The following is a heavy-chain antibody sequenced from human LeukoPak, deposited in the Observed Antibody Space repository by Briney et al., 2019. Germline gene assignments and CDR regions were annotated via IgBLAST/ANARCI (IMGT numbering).Heavy chain of an antibody. Sequence: SETMSLTCTVSGGSISSYYWSWIRQPPGKGLEWIGYIYYSGSTNYNPSLKSRVTISVDTSKNQFSLKLSSVTAADTAVYYCARDASYYYYYMDVWGKGSTVTVSS. CDR2: IYYSGST. J-gene: IGHJ6*03. CDR1: GGSISSYY. CDR3: ARDASYYYYYMDV. V-gene: IGHV4-59*01.